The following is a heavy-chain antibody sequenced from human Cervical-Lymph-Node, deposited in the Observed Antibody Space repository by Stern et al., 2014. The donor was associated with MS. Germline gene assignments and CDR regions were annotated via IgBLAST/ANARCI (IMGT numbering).Heavy chain of an antibody. CDR2: ISADNGDT. CDR3: ARDSLIRTFGVEEGMDV. V-gene: IGHV1-18*01. D-gene: IGHD3-3*01. CDR1: GYIFTSYG. J-gene: IGHJ6*02. Sequence: QVQLMQSGAEVKKPGASVKVSCKASGYIFTSYGISWVRQAHGQGLEWMGWISADNGDTNYAQNVQGRVTMTTDTSTNTAYMELSSLRSDDTALYYCARDSLIRTFGVEEGMDVWGQGTTVTVSS.